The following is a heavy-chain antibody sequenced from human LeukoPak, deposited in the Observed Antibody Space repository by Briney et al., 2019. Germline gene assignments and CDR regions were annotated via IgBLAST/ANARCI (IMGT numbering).Heavy chain of an antibody. CDR3: ARASIAVAGNDY. J-gene: IGHJ4*02. CDR2: INPNSGGT. Sequence: ASVKVSCKASGYTFTGYYMHWVRQAPGQGLEWMGWINPNSGGTNYAQKLQGRVTMTTDTSTSTAYMELRSLRSDDTAVYYCARASIAVAGNDYWGQGTLVTVSS. V-gene: IGHV1-2*02. D-gene: IGHD6-19*01. CDR1: GYTFTGYY.